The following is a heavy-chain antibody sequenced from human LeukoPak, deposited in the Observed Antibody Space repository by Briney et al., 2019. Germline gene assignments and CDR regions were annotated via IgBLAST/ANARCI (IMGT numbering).Heavy chain of an antibody. Sequence: ASVKVSCKASGYTFTGYYMHWVRQAPGQGLEWMGWINPNSGGTNYAQKFQGRVTMTRDTSISTAYMELSRLRSDDTAVYYCARERYSGYYYSFSYWGQGTLVTVSS. J-gene: IGHJ4*02. CDR1: GYTFTGYY. CDR2: INPNSGGT. CDR3: ARERYSGYYYSFSY. V-gene: IGHV1-2*02. D-gene: IGHD3-22*01.